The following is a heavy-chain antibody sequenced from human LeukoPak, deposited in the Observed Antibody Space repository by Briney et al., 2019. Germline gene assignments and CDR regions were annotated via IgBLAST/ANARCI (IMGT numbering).Heavy chain of an antibody. V-gene: IGHV4-34*01. D-gene: IGHD2/OR15-2a*01. Sequence: PSETLSLTCAVYGGSFSGYYWSWIRQPPGKGLEWIGEINHSGSTNYNPSLKSRVTISVDTSKNQFSLKLSSVTAADTAVYYCARGRINDAFDIWGQGTMVTVSS. CDR1: GGSFSGYY. CDR3: ARGRINDAFDI. J-gene: IGHJ3*02. CDR2: INHSGST.